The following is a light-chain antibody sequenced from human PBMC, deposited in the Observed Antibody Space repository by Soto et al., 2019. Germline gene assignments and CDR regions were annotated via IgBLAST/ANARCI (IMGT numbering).Light chain of an antibody. CDR1: QSVSSSY. J-gene: IGKJ2*01. V-gene: IGKV3-20*01. Sequence: EIVLTQSPGTLSLPPGERATLSCRASQSVSSSYLAWYQQKPGQAPRLLIYGASSRATGIPDRFSGSGSGTDFTLTISRLEREDFAVYYCQQYDSSPPYTFGQGTKLEIK. CDR2: GAS. CDR3: QQYDSSPPYT.